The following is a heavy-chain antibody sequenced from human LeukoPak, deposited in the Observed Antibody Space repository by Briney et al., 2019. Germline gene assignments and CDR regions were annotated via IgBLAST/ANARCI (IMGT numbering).Heavy chain of an antibody. V-gene: IGHV3-11*01. Sequence: PGGSLRLSCAASGFTFSDYYMSWIRQAPGKGLEWVSYISSSGSTIYYADSVKGRFTISRDNAKNSLYLQMNSLRAEDTAVYYCARDYLWRGSNYYYYGMDVWGQGTTVTVSS. D-gene: IGHD3-3*01. CDR2: ISSSGSTI. J-gene: IGHJ6*02. CDR3: ARDYLWRGSNYYYYGMDV. CDR1: GFTFSDYY.